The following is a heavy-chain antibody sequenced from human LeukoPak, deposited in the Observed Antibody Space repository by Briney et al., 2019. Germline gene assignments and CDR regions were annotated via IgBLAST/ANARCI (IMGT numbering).Heavy chain of an antibody. J-gene: IGHJ5*02. CDR2: IYYSGST. Sequence: SETLSLTCTVSGGSISSSSYYWGWIRQPPGKGLEWIGSIYYSGSTYYNPSLKSRVTISVDTSKNQFSLKLSSVPAADTAVYYCARRGASSWYTPYNWFDPWGQGTLVTVSS. CDR3: ARRGASSWYTPYNWFDP. CDR1: GGSISSSSYY. D-gene: IGHD6-13*01. V-gene: IGHV4-39*01.